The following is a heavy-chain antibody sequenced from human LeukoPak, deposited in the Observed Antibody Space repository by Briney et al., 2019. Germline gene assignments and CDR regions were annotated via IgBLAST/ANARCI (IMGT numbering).Heavy chain of an antibody. Sequence: ASVKVSCKASGYTFTSYVLHWVRQAPGQGLEWMGRINAGNGNPKYSQKFQGRVTITRDTSASTAYMELSSLRSEDTAVYYCARESVAVARENWFDPWGQGTLVTVSS. CDR1: GYTFTSYV. CDR3: ARESVAVARENWFDP. CDR2: INAGNGNP. D-gene: IGHD6-19*01. V-gene: IGHV1-3*01. J-gene: IGHJ5*02.